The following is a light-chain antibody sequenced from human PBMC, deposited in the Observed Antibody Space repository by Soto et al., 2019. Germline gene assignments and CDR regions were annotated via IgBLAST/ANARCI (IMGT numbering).Light chain of an antibody. CDR1: QSVSSSY. CDR2: GAS. CDR3: QQYGSSHT. J-gene: IGKJ4*01. V-gene: IGKV3-20*01. Sequence: EIVLTQSPGTLSLSPGERATLSCRASQSVSSSYLAWYQQKPGQAPSLLLYGASSRATGIPDRFSGSWSGTDFTLTISRLEPEDLAEYYCQQYGSSHTFGGGTKVEIK.